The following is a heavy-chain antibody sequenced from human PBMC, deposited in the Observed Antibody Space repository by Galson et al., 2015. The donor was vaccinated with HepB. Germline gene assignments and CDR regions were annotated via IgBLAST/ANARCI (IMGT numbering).Heavy chain of an antibody. CDR3: ARDRISSGWYGGDAFDI. Sequence: CAISGDSVSSNSAAWNRIRQSPSRGLEWLGRTYYRSKWYNDYAVSVKSRITINPDTSKNQFSLQLNSVTPEDTAVYYCARDRISSGWYGGDAFDIWGQGTMVTVSS. V-gene: IGHV6-1*01. CDR2: TYYRSKWYN. J-gene: IGHJ3*02. D-gene: IGHD6-19*01. CDR1: GDSVSSNSAA.